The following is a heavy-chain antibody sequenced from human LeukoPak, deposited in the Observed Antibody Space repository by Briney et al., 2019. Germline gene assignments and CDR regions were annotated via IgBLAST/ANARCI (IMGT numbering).Heavy chain of an antibody. CDR3: ARDQEGFDY. CDR2: IYPRDGST. J-gene: IGHJ4*02. V-gene: IGHV1-46*01. CDR1: GYTFTSNY. Sequence: GASVKVSCKASGYTFTSNYIHWVRQAPGQGLEWMGMIYPRDGSTSYAQKFQGRVTVTRDTSTSTVHMELSGLRSEDTAVYYCARDQEGFDYGGQGTLATVSS.